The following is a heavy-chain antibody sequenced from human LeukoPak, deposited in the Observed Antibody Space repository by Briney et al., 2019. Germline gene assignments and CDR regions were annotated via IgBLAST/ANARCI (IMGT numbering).Heavy chain of an antibody. CDR1: GFTFSSYS. D-gene: IGHD6-13*01. CDR2: ISSSSSTI. CDR3: ARGHKQRLVLPLDY. V-gene: IGHV3-48*01. J-gene: IGHJ4*02. Sequence: PGGSLRLSCAASGFTFSSYSMNWVRQAPGKGPEWVSYISSSSSTIYYADSVKGRFTISRDNAKNSLYLQMNSLRAEDTAVYYCARGHKQRLVLPLDYWGQGTLVTVSS.